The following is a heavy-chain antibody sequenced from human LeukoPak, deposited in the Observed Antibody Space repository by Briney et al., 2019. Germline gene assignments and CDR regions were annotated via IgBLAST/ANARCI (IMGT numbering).Heavy chain of an antibody. J-gene: IGHJ6*02. D-gene: IGHD2-2*01. V-gene: IGHV3-21*01. CDR1: GFTFSSYS. Sequence: GGSLRLSCAASGFTFSSYSMKWVRQAPGKGLEWVSSISSSRRYIYYADSVKGRSTISRDNAKNPLYLQMNSLRAEDTAVYYCAKILRVVVPAAPIYYYYGMDVWGQGTTVTVSS. CDR2: ISSSRRYI. CDR3: AKILRVVVPAAPIYYYYGMDV.